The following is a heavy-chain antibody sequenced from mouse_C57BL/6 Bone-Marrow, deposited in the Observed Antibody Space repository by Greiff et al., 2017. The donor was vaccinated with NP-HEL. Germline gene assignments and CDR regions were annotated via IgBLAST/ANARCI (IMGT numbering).Heavy chain of an antibody. CDR3: ARCYGSSYSWYFDV. Sequence: QVQLQQPGAELVKPGASVKMSCKASGYTFTSYWITWVKQRPGQGLEWIGDIYPGSGSTNYNEKFKSKATLTVDTSSSTAYMQLSSLTSEDSAVYYGARCYGSSYSWYFDVWGTGTTVTVSS. CDR2: IYPGSGST. D-gene: IGHD1-1*01. CDR1: GYTFTSYW. V-gene: IGHV1-55*01. J-gene: IGHJ1*03.